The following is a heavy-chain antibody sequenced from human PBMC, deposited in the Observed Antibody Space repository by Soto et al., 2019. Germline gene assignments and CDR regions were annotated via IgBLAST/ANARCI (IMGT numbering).Heavy chain of an antibody. Sequence: GGSLRLSCAASGFTFSSYGMHWVRQAPGKGLEWVAVISYDGSNKYYADSVKGRFTISRDNSKNTLYLQMNSLRAEDTAVYYCANSGYSSSWLVDYWGQGTLVTVFS. V-gene: IGHV3-30*18. CDR1: GFTFSSYG. CDR3: ANSGYSSSWLVDY. J-gene: IGHJ4*02. CDR2: ISYDGSNK. D-gene: IGHD6-13*01.